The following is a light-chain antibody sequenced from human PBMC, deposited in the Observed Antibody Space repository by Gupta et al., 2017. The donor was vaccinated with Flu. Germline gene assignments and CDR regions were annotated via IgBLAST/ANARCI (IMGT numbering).Light chain of an antibody. J-gene: IGLJ3*02. CDR1: SSDVGSYNL. V-gene: IGLV2-23*02. CDR2: EVS. Sequence: SITISCSGTSSDVGSYNLVSWYQQHPGKAPKVMIYEVSKRPSGVSNRFSGSKSGNTASLTISGLQAEDEADYYCCSDAGSSTLVFGGGTKLTVL. CDR3: CSDAGSSTLV.